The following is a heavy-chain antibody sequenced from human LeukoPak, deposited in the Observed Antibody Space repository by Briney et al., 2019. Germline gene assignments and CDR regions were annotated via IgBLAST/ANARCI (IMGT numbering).Heavy chain of an antibody. CDR1: GFTFSSYW. J-gene: IGHJ4*02. Sequence: GGSLRLSCAASGFTFSSYWMHWVRQAPGKGLVWVSRINSDGSSTNYADSVKGRFTISRDNAKNTLYLQMNSLRAEDTAVYYCATGYSSGWYDFDYWGQGTLVTVSS. D-gene: IGHD6-19*01. CDR3: ATGYSSGWYDFDY. V-gene: IGHV3-74*01. CDR2: INSDGSST.